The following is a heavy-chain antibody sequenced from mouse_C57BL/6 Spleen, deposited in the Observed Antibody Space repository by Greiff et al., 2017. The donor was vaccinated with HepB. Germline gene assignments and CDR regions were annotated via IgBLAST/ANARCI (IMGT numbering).Heavy chain of an antibody. CDR1: GFSFTSYA. CDR3: ARAYYYGSSWYFDV. V-gene: IGHV2-9-1*01. D-gene: IGHD1-1*01. CDR2: IWTGGGT. J-gene: IGHJ1*03. Sequence: VKLMESGPGLVAPSQSLSITCTVSGFSFTSYAISWVRQPPGKGLEWLGVIWTGGGTNYNSALKSRLSISKDNSKSQVFLKMNSLQTDDTARYYCARAYYYGSSWYFDVWGTGTTVTVSS.